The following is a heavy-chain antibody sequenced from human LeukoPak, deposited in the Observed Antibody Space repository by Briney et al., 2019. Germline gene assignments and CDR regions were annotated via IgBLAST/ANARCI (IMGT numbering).Heavy chain of an antibody. Sequence: PGGSLRLSCAASGFTFTSYWMSWVRQAPGKGLEWVSSISSSSSYIYYADSVKGRFTISRDNAKNSLYLQMNSLRAEDTAVYYCARDTRGYYDSSGYTPLDAFDIWGQGTMVTVSS. CDR3: ARDTRGYYDSSGYTPLDAFDI. V-gene: IGHV3-21*01. CDR1: GFTFTSYW. D-gene: IGHD3-22*01. J-gene: IGHJ3*02. CDR2: ISSSSSYI.